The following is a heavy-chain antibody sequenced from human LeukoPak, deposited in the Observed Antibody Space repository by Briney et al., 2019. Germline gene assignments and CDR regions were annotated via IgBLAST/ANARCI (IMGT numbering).Heavy chain of an antibody. J-gene: IGHJ4*02. CDR2: ISTSSSHI. D-gene: IGHD6-13*01. V-gene: IGHV3-21*04. CDR3: ARGTVGAPGFDY. Sequence: GGSLRLSCAASGFTFSTYPMNWVRQAPGKGLEWVSSISTSSSHIYYADSVKGRFTISRDNAKDTVYLQMDRVSVGDTAVYYCARGTVGAPGFDYWGQGTLVSVSS. CDR1: GFTFSTYP.